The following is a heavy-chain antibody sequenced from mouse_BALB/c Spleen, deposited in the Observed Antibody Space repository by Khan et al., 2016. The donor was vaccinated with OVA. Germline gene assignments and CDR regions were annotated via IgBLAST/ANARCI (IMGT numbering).Heavy chain of an antibody. J-gene: IGHJ4*01. CDR2: IWVSGSK. Sequence: QVQLKESGPGLVAPSQSLFITCTVSGFSLTDYAVSWIRQPPGKGLEWLGVIWVSGSKYYNSVLKPRLSISKDNSKSQVFLKMNSLQTDDTAMYFCARDPPYYSMDYWGQGTSSPSP. V-gene: IGHV2-6-5*01. CDR3: ARDPPYYSMDY. CDR1: GFSLTDYA.